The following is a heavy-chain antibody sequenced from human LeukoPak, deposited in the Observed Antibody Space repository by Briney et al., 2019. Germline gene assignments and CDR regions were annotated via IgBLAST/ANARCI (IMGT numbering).Heavy chain of an antibody. CDR2: IYYSGST. CDR1: GGSISSYY. V-gene: IGHV4-59*01. CDR3: ARVVAAAGALGYYYYGMDV. J-gene: IGHJ6*02. Sequence: PSETLFLTCTVSGGSISSYYWSWIRQPPGKGLEWIGYIYYSGSTNYNPSLKSRVTISVDTSKNQFSLKLSSVTAADTAVYYCARVVAAAGALGYYYYGMDVWGQGTTVTVSS. D-gene: IGHD6-13*01.